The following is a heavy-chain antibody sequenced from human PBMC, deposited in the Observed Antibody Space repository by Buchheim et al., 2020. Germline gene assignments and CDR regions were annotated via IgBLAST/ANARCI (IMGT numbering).Heavy chain of an antibody. CDR2: ISNDGSNK. J-gene: IGHJ2*01. Sequence: QVQLVESGGGVVQPGRSLRLSCTASGFTFISYGMHWVRQAPGKGLEWVAVISNDGSNKYYADSVKGRFTISRDNSKNTLYLQMNSLRAEDTAVYYCARVTSDSSGYYYLARNWYFDLWGRGTL. CDR3: ARVTSDSSGYYYLARNWYFDL. CDR1: GFTFISYG. D-gene: IGHD3-22*01. V-gene: IGHV3-30*03.